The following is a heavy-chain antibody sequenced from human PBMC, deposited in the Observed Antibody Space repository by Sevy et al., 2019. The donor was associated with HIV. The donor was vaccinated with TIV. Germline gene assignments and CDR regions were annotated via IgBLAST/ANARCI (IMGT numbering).Heavy chain of an antibody. CDR1: GFTFSTHT. CDR3: ARALSGGSWYSGF. D-gene: IGHD6-13*01. CDR2: INPDGSRQ. Sequence: GGSLRLSCLGSGFTFSTHTMQWVRQAPGKGLEWVALINPDGSRQIYTDSLKGRVTISRDNSKNTLFLQMNDLRTEETAAYFCARALSGGSWYSGFWGQGTQVTVSS. V-gene: IGHV3-30*07. J-gene: IGHJ4*01.